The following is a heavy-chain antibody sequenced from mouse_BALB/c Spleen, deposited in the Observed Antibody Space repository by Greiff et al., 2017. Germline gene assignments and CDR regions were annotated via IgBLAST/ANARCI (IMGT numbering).Heavy chain of an antibody. V-gene: IGHV1S81*02. CDR3: AREVRRYYYAMDY. Sequence: VQLQQSGAELVKPGASVKLSCKASGYTFTSYYMYWVKQRPGQGLEWIGEINPSNGGTNFNEKFKDKATLTVDKSSSTAYMQLSSPTSEDSAVYYCAREVRRYYYAMDYWGQGTSVTVSS. J-gene: IGHJ4*01. CDR1: GYTFTSYY. CDR2: INPSNGGT. D-gene: IGHD2-14*01.